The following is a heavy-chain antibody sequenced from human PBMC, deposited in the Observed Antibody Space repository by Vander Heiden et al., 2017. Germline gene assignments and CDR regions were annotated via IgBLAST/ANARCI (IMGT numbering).Heavy chain of an antibody. CDR1: GFTFSRYG. V-gene: IGHV3-30*18. J-gene: IGHJ3*02. D-gene: IGHD2-21*01. CDR2: ISYDGSNK. CDR3: ANEWSYLRQTWGDDAFDI. Sequence: QVQLVESGGGVVQPGRSLRLSCAASGFTFSRYGMHWVSQAPGKGLEWVAVISYDGSNKYYADSVKGRFTISRDNSKNTLYLQMNSLRAEDTAVYYCANEWSYLRQTWGDDAFDIWGQGTMVTVSS.